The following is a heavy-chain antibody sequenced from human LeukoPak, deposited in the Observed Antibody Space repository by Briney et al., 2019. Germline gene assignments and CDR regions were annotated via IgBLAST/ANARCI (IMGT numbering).Heavy chain of an antibody. J-gene: IGHJ4*02. CDR2: INPYSGDT. CDR1: GYIFTGYY. Sequence: GASVKVSCKAAGYIFTGYYIHWVRQAPGQGLEWMGWINPYSGDTNYAQNFQGRVTMTRDTPISTAYMDLSRLRSDDTAEYFCARGLGYCSGGSCFSKNLDYWGQGTLVTVST. V-gene: IGHV1-2*02. D-gene: IGHD2-15*01. CDR3: ARGLGYCSGGSCFSKNLDY.